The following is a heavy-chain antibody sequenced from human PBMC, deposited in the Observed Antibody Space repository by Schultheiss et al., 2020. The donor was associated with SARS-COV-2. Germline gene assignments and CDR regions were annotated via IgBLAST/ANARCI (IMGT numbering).Heavy chain of an antibody. Sequence: GGSLRLSCAASGFIVSSNHMSWVRQAPGKGLEWVSHILSSGSYTNYADSVKGRFTISRDNAKESLYLEMRSLRAEDTAVYYCAKAKHWGQGTLVTVSS. CDR3: AKAKH. CDR1: GFIVSSNH. V-gene: IGHV3-11*06. J-gene: IGHJ4*02. CDR2: ILSSGSYT.